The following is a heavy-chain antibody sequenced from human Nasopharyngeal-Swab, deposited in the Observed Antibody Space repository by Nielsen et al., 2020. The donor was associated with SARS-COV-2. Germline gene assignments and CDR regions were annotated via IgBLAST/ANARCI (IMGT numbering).Heavy chain of an antibody. V-gene: IGHV3-48*03. Sequence: GGSLRLSCAASGFTFSAYDMNWVRQAPGKGLEWVSYISSTGSTIYYADSVKGRFTISRDNAKNSLYLQMNSLRAEDTAVYYCASGYSSGWYEWYFDYWGQGTLVTVSS. CDR1: GFTFSAYD. J-gene: IGHJ4*02. D-gene: IGHD6-19*01. CDR3: ASGYSSGWYEWYFDY. CDR2: ISSTGSTI.